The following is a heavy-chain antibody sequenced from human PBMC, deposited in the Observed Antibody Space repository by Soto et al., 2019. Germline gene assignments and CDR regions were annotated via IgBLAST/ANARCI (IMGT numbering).Heavy chain of an antibody. CDR3: ARDHAYYDFWSGYQVYYYYGMDV. J-gene: IGHJ6*02. Sequence: EVQLVESGGGLVKPGGSLRLSCAASGCTFSSYSMNWVRQAPGKGLEWVSSISSSSSYIYYADSVKGRFTISRDNAKNSLYLQMNSLRAEDTAVYYCARDHAYYDFWSGYQVYYYYGMDVWGQGTTVTVSS. CDR1: GCTFSSYS. D-gene: IGHD3-3*01. V-gene: IGHV3-21*01. CDR2: ISSSSSYI.